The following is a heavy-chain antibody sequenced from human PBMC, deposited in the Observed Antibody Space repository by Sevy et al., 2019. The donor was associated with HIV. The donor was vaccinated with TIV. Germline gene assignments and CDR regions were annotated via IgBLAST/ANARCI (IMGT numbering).Heavy chain of an antibody. CDR3: ARDELYYYVSSGSFDY. V-gene: IGHV1-18*01. D-gene: IGHD3-22*01. CDR1: GYTFTSYG. J-gene: IGHJ4*02. CDR2: ISAYNGNT. Sequence: ASVKVSCKASGYTFTSYGISWVRQAPGQGLEWMGWISAYNGNTNYAQKLQGRVTMTTDTSTSTAYMELRSLRSDDTAVYYCARDELYYYVSSGSFDYWGQGTLVTVSS.